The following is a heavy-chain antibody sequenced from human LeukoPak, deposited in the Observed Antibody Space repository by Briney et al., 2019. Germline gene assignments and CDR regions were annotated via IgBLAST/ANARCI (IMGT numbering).Heavy chain of an antibody. Sequence: SETLSLTCTVSGGSISSYYWSWIRQPPGKGLEWIGYIYYIGSTNYNPSLKSRVTISVDTSKNQFSLKLSSVTAADTAVYYCARHSPYYYDSSGYQPHFDYWGQGTLVTVSS. CDR3: ARHSPYYYDSSGYQPHFDY. D-gene: IGHD3-22*01. V-gene: IGHV4-59*08. CDR1: GGSISSYY. CDR2: IYYIGST. J-gene: IGHJ4*02.